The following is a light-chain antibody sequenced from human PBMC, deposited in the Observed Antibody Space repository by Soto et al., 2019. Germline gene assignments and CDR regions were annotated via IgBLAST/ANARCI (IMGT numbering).Light chain of an antibody. Sequence: DIQLTQSPSFLSASVGDRVTITCRASQGIRTYLAWYQQKPGKAPNLLVYAASTLQSGVPSRFSGSGSGTEFTPTISSLQPEDFASYYCQQLNSYPLTFGGGTKVEI. CDR1: QGIRTY. CDR2: AAS. V-gene: IGKV1-9*01. J-gene: IGKJ4*01. CDR3: QQLNSYPLT.